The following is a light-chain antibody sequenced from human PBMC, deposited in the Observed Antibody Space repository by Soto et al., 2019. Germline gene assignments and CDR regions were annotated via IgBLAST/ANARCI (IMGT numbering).Light chain of an antibody. J-gene: IGLJ2*01. V-gene: IGLV2-23*02. CDR1: SSDVGSYNL. Sequence: QSVLTQPASVSGSPGQSITISCTGSSSDVGSYNLVSWYQQHPGKAPKLMTYEVSKRPSGVSNRFSGSQSGNTASLTISGLQAEDEADYYCCSYAGSSTYVIFGGGTKVTVL. CDR3: CSYAGSSTYVI. CDR2: EVS.